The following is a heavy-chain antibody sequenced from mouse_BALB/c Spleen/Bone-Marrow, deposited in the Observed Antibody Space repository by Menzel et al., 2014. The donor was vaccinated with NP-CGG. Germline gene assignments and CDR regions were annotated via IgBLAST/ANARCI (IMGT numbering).Heavy chain of an antibody. CDR2: IWSDGNT. CDR1: GFSLTSYG. CDR3: ARNPYGNYAMDY. Sequence: QVQLQQSGPGLVAPSQSLSVTCTVSGFSLTSYGVHWVRQPPGKGLEWLVVIWSDGNTTYNSALKSRLIISKDNSKIQVFLKMNSLQTDDTAMYYCARNPYGNYAMDYWGQGTSVTVSS. D-gene: IGHD2-10*02. J-gene: IGHJ4*01. V-gene: IGHV2-6*02.